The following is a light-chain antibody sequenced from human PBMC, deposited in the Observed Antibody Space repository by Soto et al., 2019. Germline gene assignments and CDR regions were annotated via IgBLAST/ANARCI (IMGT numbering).Light chain of an antibody. CDR3: QSYDSSNHGV. J-gene: IGLJ1*01. V-gene: IGLV6-57*02. CDR1: SGSSASNY. Sequence: NFMLTQPHSVSESPGKTVTISCTGSSGSSASNYVQWYQQRPGSAPTTVIYEDNQRPSGVPDRFSGSIDSSSNSASLTISGLKTEDEADYYCQSYDSSNHGVFGTGTKLTVL. CDR2: EDN.